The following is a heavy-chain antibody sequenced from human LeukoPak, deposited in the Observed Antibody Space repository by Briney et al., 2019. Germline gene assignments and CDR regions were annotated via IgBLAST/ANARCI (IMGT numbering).Heavy chain of an antibody. CDR3: AKDRGGYYYDSSGFDY. CDR2: IGGGFDT. V-gene: IGHV3-13*01. D-gene: IGHD3-22*01. CDR1: GSSFSIYD. Sequence: GGSLRLSCAVSGSSFSIYDMHWVRQATGQGLEWVSAIGGGFDTYYSDSVKGRFTISRDNSKNTLYLQTNSLRAEDTAVYYCAKDRGGYYYDSSGFDYWGQGTLVTVSS. J-gene: IGHJ4*02.